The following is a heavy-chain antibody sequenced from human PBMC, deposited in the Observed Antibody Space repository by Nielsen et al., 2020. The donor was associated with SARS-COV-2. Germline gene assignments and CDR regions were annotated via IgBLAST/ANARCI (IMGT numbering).Heavy chain of an antibody. V-gene: IGHV3-30*18. CDR3: AKESSLISLERNDYYFHY. CDR1: GFTFSSYG. D-gene: IGHD3-16*02. J-gene: IGHJ4*02. CDR2: ISYDGSNK. Sequence: GESLKISCAASGFTFSSYGMHWVRQAPGKGLEWVAVISYDGSNKYYADSVKGRFTISRDNSKNTLYLQMNSLRAEDTAVYYCAKESSLISLERNDYYFHYWGQGTLVTVSS.